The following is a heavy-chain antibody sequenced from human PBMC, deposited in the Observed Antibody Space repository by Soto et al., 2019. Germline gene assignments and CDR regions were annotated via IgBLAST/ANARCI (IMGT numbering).Heavy chain of an antibody. CDR2: ISAYSFNT. D-gene: IGHD3-3*01. CDR3: ARDRTTFGVVIKNYHYGMDV. Sequence: GASVKVSCKASGYTFTSYGISWVRQAPGQGLEWMGCISAYSFNTNYAQKFQGRLTMTTDTSTNTAYMELRSLRSDDTAVYYCARDRTTFGVVIKNYHYGMDVWGQGTTVTVS. J-gene: IGHJ6*02. CDR1: GYTFTSYG. V-gene: IGHV1-18*01.